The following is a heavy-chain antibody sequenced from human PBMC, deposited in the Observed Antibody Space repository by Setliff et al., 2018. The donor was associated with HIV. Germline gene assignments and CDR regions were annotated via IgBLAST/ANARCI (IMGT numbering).Heavy chain of an antibody. CDR3: ARGIAVAGPYFDY. J-gene: IGHJ4*02. Sequence: PSETLSLTCTVSGGSISSYYWSWIWQPPGKGLEWIGYIYYSGSSKNTPSLKSRVTISVDTPKNEFSLKLSSMTAADTAVYYCARGIAVAGPYFDYWGQGTLVTVSS. CDR2: IYYSGSS. CDR1: GGSISSYY. D-gene: IGHD6-19*01. V-gene: IGHV4-59*01.